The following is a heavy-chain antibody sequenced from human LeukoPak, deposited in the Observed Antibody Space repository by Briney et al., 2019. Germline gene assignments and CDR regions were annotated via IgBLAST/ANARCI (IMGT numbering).Heavy chain of an antibody. V-gene: IGHV4-34*01. D-gene: IGHD4-17*01. CDR1: GGSFSGFY. CDR2: TNHSGST. Sequence: KSSETLSLTCAVYGGSFSGFYWSWIRQPPGKGLEWIGETNHSGSTNYNPSLKSRVTMSVDTSKNQFSLRLSSVTAADTAVYFCARVDYGDHSKDFDYWGQGTLVTVSS. J-gene: IGHJ4*02. CDR3: ARVDYGDHSKDFDY.